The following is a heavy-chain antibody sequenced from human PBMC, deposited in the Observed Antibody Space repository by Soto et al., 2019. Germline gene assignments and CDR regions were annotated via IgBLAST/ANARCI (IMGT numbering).Heavy chain of an antibody. CDR3: AGSGYLPNDY. Sequence: PGGSLRLSCAASGFTFSRYAMSWVRQAPGKWLEWVSAISGSGGSTYYADSVKGRFTISRDNSKNTLYLQMNSLRAEDTAVYYCAGSGYLPNDYWGQGTLVTVSS. V-gene: IGHV3-23*01. CDR2: ISGSGGST. D-gene: IGHD3-22*01. J-gene: IGHJ4*02. CDR1: GFTFSRYA.